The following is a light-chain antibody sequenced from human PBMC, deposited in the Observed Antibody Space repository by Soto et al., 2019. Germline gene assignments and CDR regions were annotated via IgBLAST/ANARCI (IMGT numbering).Light chain of an antibody. Sequence: QSVLTQPPSVSGAPGQRVTISCTGSSSNIGAGYDVHWYQHLPGTAPKLLIYANNNRPSGVPDRFSGSKSGTSASLAITGLQAEDEADYYCQSYDTSVTGSWVFGGGTKLTVL. CDR2: ANN. J-gene: IGLJ3*02. V-gene: IGLV1-40*01. CDR3: QSYDTSVTGSWV. CDR1: SSNIGAGYD.